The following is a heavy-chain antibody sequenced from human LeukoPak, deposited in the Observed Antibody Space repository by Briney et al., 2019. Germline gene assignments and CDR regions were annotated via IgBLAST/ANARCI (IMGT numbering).Heavy chain of an antibody. Sequence: SETLSLTCTVPGDSISSYYWSWIRQPPGKGLEWIGYIYYSGSTNYNPSLKSRVTISVDTSKNQFSLKLTSVTAADTAVYYCTRAASSGPLFTYHMDVWGKGTTVTVSS. CDR2: IYYSGST. J-gene: IGHJ6*03. V-gene: IGHV4-59*12. D-gene: IGHD3-22*01. CDR3: TRAASSGPLFTYHMDV. CDR1: GDSISSYY.